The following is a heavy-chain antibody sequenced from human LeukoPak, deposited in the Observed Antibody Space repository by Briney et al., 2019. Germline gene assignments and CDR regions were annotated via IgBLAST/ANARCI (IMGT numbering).Heavy chain of an antibody. CDR3: ARGVGVDSLRRLDP. Sequence: ASMEVSCKASGYTFTAYYIHWVRQAPGQGLEWMGWINPNSGGTDYAQKFQGRVTMTRDTSISTVYMELSRLTYDDTAVYYCARGVGVDSLRRLDPWGQGTLVTVSS. CDR1: GYTFTAYY. V-gene: IGHV1-2*02. J-gene: IGHJ5*02. D-gene: IGHD3-22*01. CDR2: INPNSGGT.